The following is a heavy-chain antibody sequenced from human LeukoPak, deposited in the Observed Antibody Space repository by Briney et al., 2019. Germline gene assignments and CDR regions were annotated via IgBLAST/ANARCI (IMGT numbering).Heavy chain of an antibody. CDR2: IIPIFGTA. V-gene: IGHV1-69*01. Sequence: SVKVSCKASGGTFSSYAISWVRQAPGQGLEWMGGIIPIFGTANYAQKFQGRVTITADESTSTAYMELSSLRSEDTAVYYCARDLQFGTTGRGWFDPWGQGTLVTVSS. D-gene: IGHD1-1*01. J-gene: IGHJ5*02. CDR3: ARDLQFGTTGRGWFDP. CDR1: GGTFSSYA.